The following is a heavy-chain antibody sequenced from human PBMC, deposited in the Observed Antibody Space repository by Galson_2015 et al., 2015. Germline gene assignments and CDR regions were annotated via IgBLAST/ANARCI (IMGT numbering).Heavy chain of an antibody. V-gene: IGHV3-33*01. CDR3: ARDTGIAVAGFDY. CDR2: IWYDGSNK. Sequence: SLRLSCAASGFTFSSYGMHWVRQAPGKGLEWVAVIWYDGSNKYYADSVKGRFTISRDNSKNTLYLQMNSLRAEDTAVYYCARDTGIAVAGFDYWGQGTLVTVSS. CDR1: GFTFSSYG. D-gene: IGHD6-19*01. J-gene: IGHJ4*02.